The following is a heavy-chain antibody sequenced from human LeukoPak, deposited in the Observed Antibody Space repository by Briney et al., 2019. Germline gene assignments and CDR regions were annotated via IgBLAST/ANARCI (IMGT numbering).Heavy chain of an antibody. Sequence: ETLSLTCAVYGESFSGYYWSWIRQPPGKGLEWVSSISSSSSYIYYADSVKGRFTISRDNAKNSLYLQMNSLRAEDTAVYYCARRSSGELLLDYWGQGTLVTVSS. CDR3: ARRSSGELLLDY. J-gene: IGHJ4*02. CDR2: ISSSSSYI. D-gene: IGHD2-15*01. CDR1: GESFSGYY. V-gene: IGHV3-21*01.